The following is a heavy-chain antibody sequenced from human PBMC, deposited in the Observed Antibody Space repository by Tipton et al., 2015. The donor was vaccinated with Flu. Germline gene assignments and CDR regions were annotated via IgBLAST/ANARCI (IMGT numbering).Heavy chain of an antibody. CDR3: ARDVNLRDFDWFLST. CDR2: IWHDGSYK. D-gene: IGHD3-9*01. J-gene: IGHJ5*02. Sequence: SLRLSCAASGFTFSTSGIHWVRQAPGKGLEWVAVIWHDGSYKFYADSVKGRFTISRDNSKNTSYLQMNSLRADDTAVYYCARDVNLRDFDWFLSTWGQGTLVTVSS. V-gene: IGHV3-33*01. CDR1: GFTFSTSG.